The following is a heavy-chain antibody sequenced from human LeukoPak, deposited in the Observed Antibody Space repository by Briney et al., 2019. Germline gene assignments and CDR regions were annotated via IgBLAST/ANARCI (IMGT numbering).Heavy chain of an antibody. Sequence: GGSLRLSCAASGFTFSSYAMHWVRQAPGKGLEWVSVIYSGGSTYYADSVKGRFTISRDNSKNTLYLQMNSLRAEDTAVYYCARDRYCSGGSCPAEYFQHWGQGTLVTVSS. CDR3: ARDRYCSGGSCPAEYFQH. V-gene: IGHV3-66*01. D-gene: IGHD2-15*01. CDR1: GFTFSSYA. J-gene: IGHJ1*01. CDR2: IYSGGST.